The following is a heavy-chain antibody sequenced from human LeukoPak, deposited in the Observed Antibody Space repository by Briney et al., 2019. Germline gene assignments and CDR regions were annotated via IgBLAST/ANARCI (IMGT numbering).Heavy chain of an antibody. Sequence: SETLSLTCTVSGGSISSGSYYWSWIRQPAGKGLEWIGRIYTSGSTNYNPPLKSRVTISVDTSKNQFSLKLSSVTAADTAVYYCAREMTTDYFDYWGQGTLVTVSS. D-gene: IGHD4-11*01. CDR1: GGSISSGSYY. V-gene: IGHV4-61*02. J-gene: IGHJ4*02. CDR2: IYTSGST. CDR3: AREMTTDYFDY.